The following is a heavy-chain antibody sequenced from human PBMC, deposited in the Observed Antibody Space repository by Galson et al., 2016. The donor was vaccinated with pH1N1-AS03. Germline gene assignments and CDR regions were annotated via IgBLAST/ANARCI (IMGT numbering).Heavy chain of an antibody. D-gene: IGHD1-1*01. Sequence: SLRLSCAASGFSFSNYPMHWVRQAPGKGLEWVAVSWKDGRNEDYADSVKGRFTISRDNSKNTLFLQMNSLRADDMAVYYCAKGSGDWGQGTLVTVSS. CDR2: SWKDGRNE. CDR1: GFSFSNYP. CDR3: AKGSGD. V-gene: IGHV3-33*06. J-gene: IGHJ4*02.